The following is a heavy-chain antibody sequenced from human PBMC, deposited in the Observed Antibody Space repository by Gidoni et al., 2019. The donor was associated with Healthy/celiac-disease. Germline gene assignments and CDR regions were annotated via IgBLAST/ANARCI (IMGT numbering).Heavy chain of an antibody. Sequence: EVQLLESGGGLVQPGGSLRLSCAASGFTFSSSAMSWVRQAPGKGLEWVSAISGSGGSTYYADSVKGRFTISRDNSKNTLYLQMNSLRAEDTAVYYCAKDLGMITFGGVIATPDWGQGTLVTVSS. CDR1: GFTFSSSA. CDR2: ISGSGGST. CDR3: AKDLGMITFGGVIATPD. J-gene: IGHJ4*02. D-gene: IGHD3-16*02. V-gene: IGHV3-23*01.